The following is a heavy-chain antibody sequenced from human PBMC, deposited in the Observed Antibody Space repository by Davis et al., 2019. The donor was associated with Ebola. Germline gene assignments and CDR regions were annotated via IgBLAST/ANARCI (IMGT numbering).Heavy chain of an antibody. CDR3: AREPINYYHGMDV. V-gene: IGHV3-9*01. J-gene: IGHJ6*04. CDR2: ISWNSGSI. Sequence: GGSLRLSCAASGFTFDDYAMHWVRQAPGKGLEWVSGISWNSGSIGYADSVKGRFTISRDNSENTLHLQMNSLRADDTAVFYCAREPINYYHGMDVWGTGTTVTVSS. CDR1: GFTFDDYA.